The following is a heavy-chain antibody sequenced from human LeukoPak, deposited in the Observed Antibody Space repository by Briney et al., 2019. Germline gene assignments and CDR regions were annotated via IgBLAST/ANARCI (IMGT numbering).Heavy chain of an antibody. CDR2: ISYDGSNK. D-gene: IGHD6-19*01. Sequence: GGSLRLSCAASGFTFSNYGMHWVRQAPGKGLEWVAVISYDGSNKYYADSVKGRFTISRDNSKNTLYLQMNSLRAEDTAVYYCARFSSGWYWGQGALVTVSS. J-gene: IGHJ4*02. CDR1: GFTFSNYG. CDR3: ARFSSGWY. V-gene: IGHV3-30*03.